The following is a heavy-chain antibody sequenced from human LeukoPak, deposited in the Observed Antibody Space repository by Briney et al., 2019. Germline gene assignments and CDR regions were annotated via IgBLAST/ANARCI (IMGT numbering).Heavy chain of an antibody. D-gene: IGHD3-10*01. J-gene: IGHJ6*03. Sequence: GASVKVSCKASGYTFTSYGISWVRQAPGQGLEWMGWISAYNGNTNYAQKLQGRVTMTTDTSTSTAYMELRSRRSDDTAVYHCAREYGSGSYNYYYYYMDVWGKGTTVTVSS. V-gene: IGHV1-18*01. CDR1: GYTFTSYG. CDR2: ISAYNGNT. CDR3: AREYGSGSYNYYYYYMDV.